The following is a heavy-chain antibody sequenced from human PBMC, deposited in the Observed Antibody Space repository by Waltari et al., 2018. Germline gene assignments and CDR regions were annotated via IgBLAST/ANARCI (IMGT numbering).Heavy chain of an antibody. D-gene: IGHD1-26*01. CDR2: INPNIGGT. V-gene: IGHV1-2*02. Sequence: QVQLVQSGAEVKKPGASVKVSCKASGYTFTGYYMHWVRQAPGQGLEWVGWINPNIGGTNYAQKVQGRGTMTRETSISTADMELGRLRSDDTAVYYCARDRVHSGSYYYNYWGQGTLVTVSS. CDR1: GYTFTGYY. CDR3: ARDRVHSGSYYYNY. J-gene: IGHJ4*02.